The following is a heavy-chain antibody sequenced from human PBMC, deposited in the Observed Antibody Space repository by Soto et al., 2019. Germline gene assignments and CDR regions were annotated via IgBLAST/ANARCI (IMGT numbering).Heavy chain of an antibody. V-gene: IGHV4-34*01. CDR1: GGSFSGYY. D-gene: IGHD7-27*01. CDR3: ARARNWGFDP. Sequence: SETLSLTCAVYGGSFSGYYWSWIRQPPGKGLEWIGEINHSGSTNYNPSLKSRVTISVDTSKNQFSLKLSSVTAADTAVYYCARARNWGFDPWGQGTLVTVSS. J-gene: IGHJ5*02. CDR2: INHSGST.